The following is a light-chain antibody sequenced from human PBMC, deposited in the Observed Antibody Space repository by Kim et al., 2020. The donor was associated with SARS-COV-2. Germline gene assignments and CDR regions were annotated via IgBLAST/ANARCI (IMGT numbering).Light chain of an antibody. V-gene: IGLV3-1*01. CDR2: QDN. CDR3: QAWDSSTYV. CDR1: KLGDKY. Sequence: VSPGQTASITCSGDKLGDKYACWYQQKPGQSPLLVIYQDNKRPSGIPERFSGSNSGNTATLTISGTQAMDEADYYCQAWDSSTYVFGTGTKVTVL. J-gene: IGLJ1*01.